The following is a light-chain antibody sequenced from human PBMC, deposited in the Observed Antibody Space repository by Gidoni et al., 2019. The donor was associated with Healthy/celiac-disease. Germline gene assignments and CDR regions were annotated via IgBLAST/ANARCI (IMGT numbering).Light chain of an antibody. CDR1: RSNSASNY. CDR2: RNN. J-gene: IGLJ2*01. Sequence: QSVLKQPPSAAGTPGQRVTISGSGSRSNSASNYVYWYQQLPGTAPKLLIYRNNQRPSGVPVRFSGSKSGTSASLAIRGLRSEDEADYYCAAWDDSLSGVVFGGGTKLTVL. CDR3: AAWDDSLSGVV. V-gene: IGLV1-47*01.